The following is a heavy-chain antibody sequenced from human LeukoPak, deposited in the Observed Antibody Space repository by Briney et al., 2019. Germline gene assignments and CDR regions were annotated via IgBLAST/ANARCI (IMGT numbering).Heavy chain of an antibody. D-gene: IGHD3-10*01. CDR3: ARNVRGVTENWFDP. CDR1: GGSISSYY. CDR2: IYYSGST. J-gene: IGHJ5*02. Sequence: SETLSLTCTVSGGSISSYYWSWIRQPPGKGLEWMGYIYYSGSTNYNPSLKSRVTISVDTSKNQFSLKLSSVTAADTAVYYCARNVRGVTENWFDPWGLGTLVTVSS. V-gene: IGHV4-59*01.